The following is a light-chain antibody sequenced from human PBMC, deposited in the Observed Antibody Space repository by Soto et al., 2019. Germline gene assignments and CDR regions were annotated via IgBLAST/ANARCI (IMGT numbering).Light chain of an antibody. V-gene: IGLV2-8*01. CDR2: EVT. CDR3: SSFGARNNI. CDR1: SGDVGSYNY. Sequence: QSALTQPPSASGSPGQSVTISCTGTSGDVGSYNYVSWYQQHPGKAPKLIIYEVTKRPSGVPDRFAGSKSGNTASLTVSGLQPEDEADYYCSSFGARNNIFVTGTKLTVL. J-gene: IGLJ1*01.